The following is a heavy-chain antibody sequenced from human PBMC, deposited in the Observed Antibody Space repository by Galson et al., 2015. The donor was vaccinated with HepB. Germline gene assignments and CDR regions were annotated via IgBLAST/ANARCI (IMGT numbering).Heavy chain of an antibody. J-gene: IGHJ6*03. V-gene: IGHV5-51*01. CDR1: GYSFTSYW. CDR2: IYPGDSDT. Sequence: QSGAEVKKPGESLKISCKGSGYSFTSYWIGWVRQMPGKGLEWMGIIYPGDSDTRYSPSFQGQVTISADKSISTAYLQWSSLKASDTAMYYCARHGGSWGKGITIFGVAPSGYYYMDVWGKGTTVTVSS. CDR3: ARHGGSWGKGITIFGVAPSGYYYMDV. D-gene: IGHD3-3*01.